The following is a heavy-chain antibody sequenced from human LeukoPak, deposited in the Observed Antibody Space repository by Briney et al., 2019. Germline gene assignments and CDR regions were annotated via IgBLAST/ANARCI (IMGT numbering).Heavy chain of an antibody. CDR2: IYPGDSDT. Sequence: GESLKISCKGSGYSFTSYWIGWVRQVPGKGLEYMGIIYPGDSDTRYSPSFQGQVTISADKSISTAYLQCSSLKASDTAMYYCARRAGYYDSSGYFDYWGQGTLVTVSS. CDR3: ARRAGYYDSSGYFDY. D-gene: IGHD3-22*01. J-gene: IGHJ4*02. V-gene: IGHV5-51*01. CDR1: GYSFTSYW.